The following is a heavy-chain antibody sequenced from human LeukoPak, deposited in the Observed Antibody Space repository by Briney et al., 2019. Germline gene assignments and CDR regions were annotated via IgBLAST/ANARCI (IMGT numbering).Heavy chain of an antibody. CDR2: ISISSNYI. D-gene: IGHD6-13*01. CDR1: RFTFSSYT. J-gene: IGHJ4*02. V-gene: IGHV3-21*01. Sequence: GGSLRLSCAASRFTFSSYTMNWVRQAPGKGLEWVSSISISSNYINYADSVKGRFTISRDNTNNSLYLQMNSLRAEDTAVYCCARDIEAAGLFLDYWGQGTLVTVS. CDR3: ARDIEAAGLFLDY.